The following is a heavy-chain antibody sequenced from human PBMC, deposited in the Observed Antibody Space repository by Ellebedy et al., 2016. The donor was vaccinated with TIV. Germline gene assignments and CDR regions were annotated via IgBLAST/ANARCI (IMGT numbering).Heavy chain of an antibody. D-gene: IGHD3-10*01. CDR1: GFNFSNAW. CDR2: IKSKGDGGSK. CDR3: TWERLTLVRGILITSHWFDP. V-gene: IGHV3-15*01. Sequence: GGSLRLSCAASGFNFSNAWMTWVRQVPGKGLEWVGRIKSKGDGGSKDSAAPVKGRFTVSRDDSKNTVHLQMDSLKTEDTAIYYCTWERLTLVRGILITSHWFDPWGPGTLVTVSS. J-gene: IGHJ5*02.